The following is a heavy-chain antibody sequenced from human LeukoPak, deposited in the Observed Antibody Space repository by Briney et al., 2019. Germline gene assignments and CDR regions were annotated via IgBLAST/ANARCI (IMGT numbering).Heavy chain of an antibody. D-gene: IGHD1-26*01. CDR2: INEGGSEK. Sequence: GGSLRLSCAASEFTFSSYVMAWVRQAPGKGLEWVANINEGGSEKYYVDSVKGRFTISRDNAKNSLFLQMNSLRGEDTAMYYCARGGRSRFASWGQGTLVTVSS. CDR3: ARGGRSRFAS. J-gene: IGHJ4*02. CDR1: EFTFSSYV. V-gene: IGHV3-7*01.